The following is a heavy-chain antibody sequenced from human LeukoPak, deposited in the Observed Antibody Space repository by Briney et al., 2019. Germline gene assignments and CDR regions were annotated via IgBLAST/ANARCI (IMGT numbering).Heavy chain of an antibody. CDR1: GGSISSSSYY. J-gene: IGHJ4*02. D-gene: IGHD4-17*01. Sequence: SETLSLTCTVSGGSISSSSYYWGWIRQPPGKGLEWIGSIYYSGSTYYNPSLKSRVTISVDTSKNQFSLKLSSVTAADTAVYYCARPHGDYENYFDYWGQGTLVTVSS. V-gene: IGHV4-39*01. CDR2: IYYSGST. CDR3: ARPHGDYENYFDY.